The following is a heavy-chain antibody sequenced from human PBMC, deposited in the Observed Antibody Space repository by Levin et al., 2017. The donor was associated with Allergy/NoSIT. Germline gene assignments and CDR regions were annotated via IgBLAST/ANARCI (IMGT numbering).Heavy chain of an antibody. Sequence: PGGSLRLSCEASGLSFSSFGMHWVRQAPGKGLEWVALITSDGNNKYLADSVKGRFSISRDNSKNTLYLQMNSLRAEDMAVYYWESRGEMDAWGQGTTVTVSS. CDR1: GLSFSSFG. V-gene: IGHV3-30*03. CDR3: ESRGEMDA. CDR2: ITSDGNNK. J-gene: IGHJ6*02.